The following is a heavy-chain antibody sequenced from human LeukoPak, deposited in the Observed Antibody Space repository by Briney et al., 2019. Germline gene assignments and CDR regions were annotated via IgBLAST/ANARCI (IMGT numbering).Heavy chain of an antibody. CDR1: GGSISSYY. J-gene: IGHJ4*02. CDR2: IYYSGST. Sequence: TPSETLSLTCTVSGGSISSYYGSWIRQPPGKGLEWIGYIYYSGSTNYNPSLKSRVTISVDTSKNQFSLKLSSVTAADTAVYYCARQVQSGYYFEARGDYFDYWGQGTLVTASS. D-gene: IGHD3-22*01. CDR3: ARQVQSGYYFEARGDYFDY. V-gene: IGHV4-59*08.